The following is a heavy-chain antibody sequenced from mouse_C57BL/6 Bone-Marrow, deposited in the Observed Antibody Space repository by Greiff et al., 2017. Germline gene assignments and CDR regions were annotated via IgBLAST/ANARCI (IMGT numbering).Heavy chain of an antibody. Sequence: DVQLVESGGGLVKPGGSLKLSCAASGFTFSDYGMHWVRQAPEKGLEWVAYISSGSSTIYYADTVKGRFTISRDNATNTLFLQMTSLRSEDTAMYYCARLASDYFDYWGQGTTLTVSA. CDR1: GFTFSDYG. V-gene: IGHV5-17*01. CDR3: ARLASDYFDY. CDR2: ISSGSSTI. J-gene: IGHJ2*01.